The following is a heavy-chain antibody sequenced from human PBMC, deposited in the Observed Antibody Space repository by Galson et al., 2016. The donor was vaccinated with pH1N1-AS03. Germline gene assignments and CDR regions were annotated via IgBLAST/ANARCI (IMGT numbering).Heavy chain of an antibody. CDR3: ARDGNYDSSGYYPEYFQL. D-gene: IGHD3-22*01. V-gene: IGHV4-59*11. J-gene: IGHJ1*01. CDR2: ICNSGST. Sequence: SETLSLTCTVSGGSFSSHCWSWIRQPPGKGLEWIGYICNSGSTDYTPSLESRVTISIDTSKSQFSLGLSSVTAADTAVYFCARDGNYDSSGYYPEYFQLWGQGSLVTVSS. CDR1: GGSFSSHC.